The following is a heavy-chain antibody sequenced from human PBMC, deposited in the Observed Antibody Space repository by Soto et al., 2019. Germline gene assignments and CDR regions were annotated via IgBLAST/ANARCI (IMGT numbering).Heavy chain of an antibody. J-gene: IGHJ6*02. Sequence: QVQLQESGPGLVKPSQTLSLTCTVSGVSISSGGYYWSWIRQHPGKGLEWIGYMYSSGTTYYNPSRKSRVTLSGDASNTPASLKLSSVTAADTAVYYCASDLGVGEWFGGYYYYAMDVWGQGTTVTVSS. D-gene: IGHD3-16*01. CDR3: ASDLGVGEWFGGYYYYAMDV. CDR1: GVSISSGGYY. CDR2: MYSSGTT. V-gene: IGHV4-31*03.